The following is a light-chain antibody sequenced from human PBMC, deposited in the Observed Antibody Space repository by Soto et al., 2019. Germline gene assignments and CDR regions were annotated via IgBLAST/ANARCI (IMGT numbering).Light chain of an antibody. CDR1: QMIYTW. CDR3: QQYNTFWT. CDR2: EAS. Sequence: IQMPQSPSTLSASVGDSVTITCRASQMIYTWLAWYQQKPGKAPKLLIYEASSLDVGVPSRFSGSGSGTEFTLTISSLQPDDFATYYCQQYNTFWTFGQGTKWIS. V-gene: IGKV1-5*03. J-gene: IGKJ1*01.